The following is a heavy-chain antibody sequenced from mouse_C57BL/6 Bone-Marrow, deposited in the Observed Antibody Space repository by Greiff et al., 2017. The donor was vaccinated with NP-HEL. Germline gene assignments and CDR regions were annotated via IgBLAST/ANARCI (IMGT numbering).Heavy chain of an antibody. CDR1: GFTFSDYG. V-gene: IGHV5-17*01. J-gene: IGHJ4*01. D-gene: IGHD1-2*01. CDR3: AREDYGLYAMDY. Sequence: DVMLVESGGGLVKPGGSLKLSCAASGFTFSDYGMHWVRQAPEKGLEWVAYISSGSSTIYYADTVKGRFTISRDHAKNTLFLQMTSLRSEDTAMYYCAREDYGLYAMDYWGQGTSVTVSS. CDR2: ISSGSSTI.